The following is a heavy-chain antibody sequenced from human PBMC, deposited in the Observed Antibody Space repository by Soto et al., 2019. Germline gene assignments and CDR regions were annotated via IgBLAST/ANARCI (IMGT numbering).Heavy chain of an antibody. Sequence: VQLAESGGGLVQPGGSLRLSCAASGFTFSGYWMTWVRQAPGKGLEWVANIKRDGSEKNYADSVKGRFTISRDNAKNSLYLQMNSLRVEDTAVYYCARDEGYCSSSICYDVFDIWGRGTMVTVSS. CDR1: GFTFSGYW. CDR2: IKRDGSEK. J-gene: IGHJ3*02. V-gene: IGHV3-7*01. CDR3: ARDEGYCSSSICYDVFDI. D-gene: IGHD2-2*01.